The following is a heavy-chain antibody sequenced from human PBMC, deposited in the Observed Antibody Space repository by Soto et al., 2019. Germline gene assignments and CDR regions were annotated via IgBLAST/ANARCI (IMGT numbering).Heavy chain of an antibody. Sequence: QITLKESGPTLVKPTQTLTLTCTFSGFSLSTTGVGVGWIRQPPGKALEWLALIYWDDDKRYNPSLKSRLTITKDTSKNPXXLXMXXMDAVDTATYYCVQSRCGGDCLQSYSSHSYYGLDVWGQGTTVTVSS. CDR2: IYWDDDK. CDR3: VQSRCGGDCLQSYSSHSYYGLDV. V-gene: IGHV2-5*02. D-gene: IGHD2-21*01. J-gene: IGHJ6*02. CDR1: GFSLSTTGVG.